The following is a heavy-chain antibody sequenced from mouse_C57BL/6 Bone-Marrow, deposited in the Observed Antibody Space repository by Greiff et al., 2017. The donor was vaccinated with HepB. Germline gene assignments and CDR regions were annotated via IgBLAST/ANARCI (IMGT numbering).Heavy chain of an antibody. V-gene: IGHV1-74*01. CDR3: AIVYYDYDGSFYYAMYY. CDR1: GYTFTSYW. CDR2: IHPSDSDT. Sequence: QVQLQQPGAELVKPGASVKVSCKASGYTFTSYWMHWVKQRPGQGLEWIGRIHPSDSDTNYNQKFKGKATLTVDKSSSTAYMQLSSLTSEDSAVYYCAIVYYDYDGSFYYAMYYWGQGTSVTVSS. D-gene: IGHD2-4*01. J-gene: IGHJ4*01.